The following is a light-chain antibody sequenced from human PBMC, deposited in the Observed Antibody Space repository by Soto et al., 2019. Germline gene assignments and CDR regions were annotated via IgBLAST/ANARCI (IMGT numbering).Light chain of an antibody. V-gene: IGKV1-27*01. J-gene: IGKJ1*01. CDR3: QKYNRTPRT. CDR1: QDISDH. CDR2: EAS. Sequence: DFQMTQSPSSLSASVGDRVTITCRASQDISDHLAWYQHKPGKVPKLLIYEASTLQSGVPSRCSRGGSGTDFALTISSLQPEDVATYYCQKYNRTPRTFGQGTKVELK.